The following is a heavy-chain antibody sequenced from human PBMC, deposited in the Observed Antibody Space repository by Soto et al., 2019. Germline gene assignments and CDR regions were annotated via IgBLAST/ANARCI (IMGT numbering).Heavy chain of an antibody. Sequence: SETLSLTCAVYGGSFSGYYWSWIRQPPGKGLEWIGEINHSGVTNYKPSLKRRVTISVDTSKNQFSLQLKSVTAADTALYYCARFSGSYYYAMDVWGQGPRSPS. CDR1: GGSFSGYY. V-gene: IGHV4-34*01. D-gene: IGHD6-19*01. CDR3: ARFSGSYYYAMDV. J-gene: IGHJ6*02. CDR2: INHSGVT.